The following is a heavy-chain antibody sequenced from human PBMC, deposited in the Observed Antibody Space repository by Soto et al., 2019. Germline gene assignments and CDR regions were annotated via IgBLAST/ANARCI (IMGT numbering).Heavy chain of an antibody. CDR2: IIPIFGTA. V-gene: IGHV1-69*13. Sequence: EASVKVSCKASGGTFSSYAISWVGQAPGQGLEWMGGIIPIFGTANYAQKFQGRVTITADESTSTAYMWLSSLRSEDTAVYYCARRCSGFWSGYYHSWLDPWGQGTLVTVSS. D-gene: IGHD3-3*01. CDR1: GGTFSSYA. J-gene: IGHJ5*02. CDR3: ARRCSGFWSGYYHSWLDP.